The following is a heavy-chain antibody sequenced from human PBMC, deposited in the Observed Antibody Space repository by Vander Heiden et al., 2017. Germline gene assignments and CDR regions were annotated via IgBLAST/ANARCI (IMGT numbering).Heavy chain of an antibody. CDR1: GFTFRSYG. Sequence: QVLLVESGGGVVQPGGSLRLSCAASGFTFRSYGVHWVRQSPGQGLEWVAVVSYDGSYQYYADSVKGRFTISRDNSKNTVYLHISSLRAEDTGVYYCARMIVPGTHYYYYGMDVWGQGTTVTVPS. J-gene: IGHJ6*02. CDR3: ARMIVPGTHYYYYGMDV. V-gene: IGHV3-30*03. D-gene: IGHD6-19*01. CDR2: VSYDGSYQ.